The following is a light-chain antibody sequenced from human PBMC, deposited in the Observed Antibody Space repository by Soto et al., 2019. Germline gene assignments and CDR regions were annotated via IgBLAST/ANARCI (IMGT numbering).Light chain of an antibody. V-gene: IGKV3-15*01. CDR2: FAS. Sequence: EIVMTQSPAPLSWAPGEKATLSCRSRQSLNNNLAWYQQNPGQGPRLLIYFASTRATGIQARFSGSGSGTEFSLTISSLQSEDFASYYCPQYSSWPPTVGGGTKVETK. J-gene: IGKJ4*01. CDR3: PQYSSWPPT. CDR1: QSLNNN.